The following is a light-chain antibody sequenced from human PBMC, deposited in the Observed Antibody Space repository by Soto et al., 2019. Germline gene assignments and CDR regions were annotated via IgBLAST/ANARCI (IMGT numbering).Light chain of an antibody. J-gene: IGLJ1*01. CDR1: NSDVGSYNL. V-gene: IGLV2-23*02. CDR3: FSYAGDSVYV. Sequence: QSALTQPASVSGSPRQSITISCTGTNSDVGSYNLVSWFQQHPGKAPKLVIYEVTKRPSGVSDRFSGSKSGNTASLTISGLQAEDEADYYCFSYAGDSVYVFGTGTQLTV. CDR2: EVT.